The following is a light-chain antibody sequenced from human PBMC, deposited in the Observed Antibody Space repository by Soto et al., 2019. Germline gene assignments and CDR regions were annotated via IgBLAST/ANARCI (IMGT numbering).Light chain of an antibody. J-gene: IGKJ4*01. CDR1: QSILASTNNKNY. V-gene: IGKV4-1*01. CDR2: WAS. CDR3: QQYFSTPPT. Sequence: EIVMTQSPDSLTVSLGERATINCKSSQSILASTNNKNYLAWYQQKPGQPPKLITYWASTRESGVPDRFSASGSGTDFTLTISSLQAEDVAVYYCQQYFSTPPTFGGGTKVEI.